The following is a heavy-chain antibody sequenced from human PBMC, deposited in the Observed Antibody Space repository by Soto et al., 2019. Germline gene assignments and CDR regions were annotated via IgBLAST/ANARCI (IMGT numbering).Heavy chain of an antibody. CDR3: TRVATAVPS. CDR1: NGSFNFYY. D-gene: IGHD5-18*01. Sequence: LSLTCNVCNGSFNFYYWSWIRQPPGKELEWIGNIYYRGTTNYNPSLQGRVTMSIDTSKNQFSLMLTSVTAADTAVYYCTRVATAVPSWGRGVLVTV. CDR2: IYYRGTT. J-gene: IGHJ5*02. V-gene: IGHV4-59*12.